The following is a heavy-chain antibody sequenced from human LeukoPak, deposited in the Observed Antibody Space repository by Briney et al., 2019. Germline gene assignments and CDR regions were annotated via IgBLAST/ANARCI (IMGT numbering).Heavy chain of an antibody. CDR1: GGSISSHY. CDR3: ARAPLYSSGWYLDY. J-gene: IGHJ4*02. Sequence: PSETLSLTCTVSGGSISSHYWSWIRQPPGKGLEWIGEINHSGSTNYNPSLKSRVTISVDTSKNQFSLKLSSVTAADTAVYYCARAPLYSSGWYLDYWGQGTLVTVSS. D-gene: IGHD6-19*01. CDR2: INHSGST. V-gene: IGHV4-34*01.